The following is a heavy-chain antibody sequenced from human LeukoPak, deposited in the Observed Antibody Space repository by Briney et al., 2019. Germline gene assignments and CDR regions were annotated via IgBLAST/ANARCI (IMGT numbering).Heavy chain of an antibody. CDR1: GFTFSGSA. J-gene: IGHJ4*02. V-gene: IGHV3-73*01. D-gene: IGHD2-15*01. CDR3: TRPRLGYCSGGSCLDY. Sequence: PGGSLRLSCAASGFTFSGSAMHWVRQASGKGQEWVGRIRSKANSYATAYAASVKGRFTISRDDSKNTAYLQMNSLKTEDTAVYYCTRPRLGYCSGGSCLDYWGQGTLVTVSS. CDR2: IRSKANSYAT.